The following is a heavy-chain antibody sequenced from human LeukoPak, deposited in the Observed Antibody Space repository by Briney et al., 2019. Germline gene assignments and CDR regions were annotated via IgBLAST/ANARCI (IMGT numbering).Heavy chain of an antibody. D-gene: IGHD2-2*01. CDR2: ISSSSSYI. CDR1: GFTFSSYS. Sequence: GGSLRLSCAASGFTFSSYSMNWVRQAPGKGLERVSSISSSSSYIYYADSVKGRFTISRDNAKNSLYLQMNSLRAEDTAVYYCARGLYCSSTSCYGGNWFDPWGQGTLVTVSS. V-gene: IGHV3-21*01. J-gene: IGHJ5*02. CDR3: ARGLYCSSTSCYGGNWFDP.